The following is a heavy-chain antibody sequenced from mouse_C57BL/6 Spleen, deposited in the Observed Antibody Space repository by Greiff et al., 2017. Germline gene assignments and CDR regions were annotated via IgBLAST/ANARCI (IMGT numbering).Heavy chain of an antibody. D-gene: IGHD1-1*01. J-gene: IGHJ1*03. CDR1: GYTFTDYY. Sequence: EVQVVESGPVLVKPGASVKMSCKASGYTFTDYYMNWVKQSHGKSLEWIGVINPYNGGTSYNQKFKGKATLTVDKSSSTAYMELNSLTSEDSAVYYCARRAYGSSYDWYFDVWGTGTTVTVSS. CDR2: INPYNGGT. V-gene: IGHV1-19*01. CDR3: ARRAYGSSYDWYFDV.